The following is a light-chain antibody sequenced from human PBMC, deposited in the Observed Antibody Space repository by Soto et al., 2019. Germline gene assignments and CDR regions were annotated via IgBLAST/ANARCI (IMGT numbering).Light chain of an antibody. CDR3: QQYNTPLT. CDR2: DAS. V-gene: IGKV1-5*01. CDR1: QNIGSH. J-gene: IGKJ4*01. Sequence: EIQMTQSPSTLSASVGDRAAITCRASQNIGSHLAWYQQKPDEAPKLLIYDASSLESGVPSRFGGSGSGTDFTLIISSLQPDDFAAYYCQQYNTPLTFGDGTKVEIK.